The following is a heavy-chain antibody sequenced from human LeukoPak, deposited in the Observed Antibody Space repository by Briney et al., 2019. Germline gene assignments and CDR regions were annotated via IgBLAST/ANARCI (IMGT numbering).Heavy chain of an antibody. Sequence: ASVKVSCKASGYKFTSDINWMRQAPGQGLEWMGWMSPDSGNAEYAQKFQGRVTMTRDNSISTAYMELRSLRSEDTAVYYCARGAVSPDCNGGSCYTFDYLGQGTLVTVSS. J-gene: IGHJ4*02. D-gene: IGHD2-15*01. CDR2: MSPDSGNA. CDR3: ARGAVSPDCNGGSCYTFDY. V-gene: IGHV1-8*01. CDR1: GYKFTSD.